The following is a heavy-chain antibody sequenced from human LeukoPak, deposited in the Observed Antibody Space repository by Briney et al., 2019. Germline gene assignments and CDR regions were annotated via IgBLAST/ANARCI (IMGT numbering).Heavy chain of an antibody. Sequence: GGSLRLSCAASGFTFSSYWMHWVRHAQGKGRVWVSRINSDGSSTSYADSVKGRFTISRDNAKNTLYLQMNSLRAEDTAVYYCARDYYDFWSGYYAFDYWGQGTLVTVSS. CDR3: ARDYYDFWSGYYAFDY. D-gene: IGHD3-3*01. J-gene: IGHJ4*02. V-gene: IGHV3-74*01. CDR2: INSDGSST. CDR1: GFTFSSYW.